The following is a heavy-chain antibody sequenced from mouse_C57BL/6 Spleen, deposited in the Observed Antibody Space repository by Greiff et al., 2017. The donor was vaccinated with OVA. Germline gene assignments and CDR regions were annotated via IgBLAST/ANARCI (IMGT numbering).Heavy chain of an antibody. Sequence: VQLMESGAELVRPGTSVKVSCKASGYAFPNYLIEWVKQRPGQGLEWIGVINPGSGGTNYNEKFKGKATLTADKSSSTAYMQLSSLTSEDSAVYFCAREARSYDYWGQGTTLTVSS. CDR2: INPGSGGT. CDR1: GYAFPNYL. V-gene: IGHV1-54*01. D-gene: IGHD1-1*01. CDR3: AREARSYDY. J-gene: IGHJ2*01.